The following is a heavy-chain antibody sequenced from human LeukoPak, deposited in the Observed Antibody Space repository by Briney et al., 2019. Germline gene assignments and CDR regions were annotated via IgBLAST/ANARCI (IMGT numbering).Heavy chain of an antibody. CDR2: IVLGSGNT. CDR1: GFTFTSSA. Sequence: SVRVSCKVSGFTFTSSAAQWVRQARGQRLEWIGWIVLGSGNTNYAQKFQERLTITRDMSTTTAYMELSSLTSEDTAVYFCAVDQGRPAGDAFDYWGQGTLVTVSS. D-gene: IGHD2-2*01. V-gene: IGHV1-58*01. J-gene: IGHJ4*02. CDR3: AVDQGRPAGDAFDY.